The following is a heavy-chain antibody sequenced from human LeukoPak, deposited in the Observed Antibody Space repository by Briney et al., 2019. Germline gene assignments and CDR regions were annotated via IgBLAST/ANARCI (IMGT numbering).Heavy chain of an antibody. CDR1: GFTFTISA. J-gene: IGHJ1*01. CDR2: IVVGSGNT. Sequence: ASVTVSFTASGFTFTISAMQWVRQARGQRLEWIGWIVVGSGNTNYAQKFQERVTITRDMSTSTAYMELSSLRSEDTAVYYCAAGSAYSGSSGYFQHWGQGTLVTVSS. V-gene: IGHV1-58*02. CDR3: AAGSAYSGSSGYFQH. D-gene: IGHD1-26*01.